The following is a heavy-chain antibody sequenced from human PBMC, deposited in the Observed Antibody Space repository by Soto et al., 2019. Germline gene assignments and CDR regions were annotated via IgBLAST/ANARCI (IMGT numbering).Heavy chain of an antibody. CDR1: GGTFSSYA. Sequence: SVKVSCKASGGTFSSYAISWVRQAPGQGLEWMGGIIPIFGTANYAQKFQGRVTITADESTSTAYMELSSLRSEDTAVYYCAREGVGATTSNFDYWGQGTLVTVSS. D-gene: IGHD1-26*01. CDR2: IIPIFGTA. CDR3: AREGVGATTSNFDY. J-gene: IGHJ4*02. V-gene: IGHV1-69*13.